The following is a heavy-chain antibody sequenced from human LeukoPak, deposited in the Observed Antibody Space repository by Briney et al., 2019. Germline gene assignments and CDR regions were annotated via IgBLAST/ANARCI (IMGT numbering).Heavy chain of an antibody. J-gene: IGHJ4*02. Sequence: GGSLRLSCAASGFTFSSYSMNWVRQAPGKGLEWVSSISSSSSYIYYADSVKGRFTISRDNAKNSLYLQMNSLRAEDTAVYYCAESSGNYLYFDYWGQGTLVTVSS. D-gene: IGHD3-10*01. V-gene: IGHV3-21*01. CDR3: AESSGNYLYFDY. CDR2: ISSSSSYI. CDR1: GFTFSSYS.